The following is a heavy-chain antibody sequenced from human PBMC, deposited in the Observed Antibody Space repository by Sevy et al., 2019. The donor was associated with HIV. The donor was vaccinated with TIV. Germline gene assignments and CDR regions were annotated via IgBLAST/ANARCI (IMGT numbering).Heavy chain of an antibody. CDR1: GSTFSDYY. D-gene: IGHD3-3*01. V-gene: IGHV1-2*07. CDR2: INPNRGGT. Sequence: ASVKVSCKAYGSTFSDYYMHWVRQAPGQGLEWMGWINPNRGGTNYAPKFQGRVTMTRDTSMSTAYMELSSLRSDDTAIYYCARGMSAYLLANGMDVWGQGTTVTVSS. J-gene: IGHJ6*02. CDR3: ARGMSAYLLANGMDV.